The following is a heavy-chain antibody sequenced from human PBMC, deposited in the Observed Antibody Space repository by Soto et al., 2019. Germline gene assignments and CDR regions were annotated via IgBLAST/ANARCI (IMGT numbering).Heavy chain of an antibody. Sequence: SETLSLTCSVSGTSITSHYWSWIRQPPGKGLEWIGYIFHNGDTDCNPSLKSRVAMSVDPSKKQFSLRLTSLTAADTAVYYCARTARVLSDWGQRTLVPASS. V-gene: IGHV4-59*11. D-gene: IGHD6-6*01. J-gene: IGHJ4*02. CDR1: GTSITSHY. CDR2: IFHNGDT. CDR3: ARTARVLSD.